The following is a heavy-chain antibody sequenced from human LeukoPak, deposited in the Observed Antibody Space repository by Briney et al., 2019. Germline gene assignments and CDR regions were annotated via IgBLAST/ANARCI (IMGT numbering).Heavy chain of an antibody. D-gene: IGHD3-22*01. CDR3: ARHRMIDAFDI. Sequence: PSETLSLTCTVSGGSISSYYWSWIRQPPGKGLEWIGYIYYSGSTNYNPSLKSRVTISVDTSKNQFSLKLSSVTAADTAVYYCARHRMIDAFDIWGQGTVVTVSS. V-gene: IGHV4-59*08. J-gene: IGHJ3*02. CDR1: GGSISSYY. CDR2: IYYSGST.